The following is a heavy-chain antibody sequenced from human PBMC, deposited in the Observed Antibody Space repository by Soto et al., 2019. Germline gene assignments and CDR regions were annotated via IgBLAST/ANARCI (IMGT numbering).Heavy chain of an antibody. CDR2: IYYSGNT. V-gene: IGHV4-61*08. CDR1: AGSSSSVGYC. D-gene: IGHD1-26*01. J-gene: IGHJ4*02. CDR3: ARGYRGSPTPFDY. Sequence: PSETLSLTCAVAAGSSSSVGYCWSWNRQPPGKGLEWIGYIYYSGNTKYNPSLKSRLTISVATSKNQMSLKLTSVTAADTAVYYCARGYRGSPTPFDYWGQGTLVTVSS.